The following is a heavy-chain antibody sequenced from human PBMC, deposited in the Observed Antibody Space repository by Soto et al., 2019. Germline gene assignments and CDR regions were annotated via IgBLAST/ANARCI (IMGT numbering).Heavy chain of an antibody. J-gene: IGHJ5*02. CDR1: GGTFNNHA. CDR3: SRGKTREMTTVVSIQGFDP. CDR2: IIPSFGTS. D-gene: IGHD4-17*01. V-gene: IGHV1-69*01. Sequence: QVQLVQSGAEVKKPGSSVKVSCKASGGTFNNHAINWVRQAPGQGLEWMGGIIPSFGTSNYAQQFSGRITIAAGASTIPADTEPTSLRSEDTAVYYCSRGKTREMTTVVSIQGFDPLGQGMLVTFPS.